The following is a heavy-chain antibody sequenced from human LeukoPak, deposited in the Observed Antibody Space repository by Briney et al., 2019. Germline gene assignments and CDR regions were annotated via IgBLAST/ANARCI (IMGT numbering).Heavy chain of an antibody. CDR3: AREGTAMVTGAFDY. CDR1: GYTFTTYY. D-gene: IGHD5-18*01. J-gene: IGHJ4*02. Sequence: ASVKVSCKTSGYTFTTYYIHWIRQAPGQGLEWMGVITPNDGRPTYAQKFQGRVTMTMDTATSTVYMELSSLGSDDTAIYYCAREGTAMVTGAFDYWGQGTLVTVSS. V-gene: IGHV1-46*01. CDR2: ITPNDGRP.